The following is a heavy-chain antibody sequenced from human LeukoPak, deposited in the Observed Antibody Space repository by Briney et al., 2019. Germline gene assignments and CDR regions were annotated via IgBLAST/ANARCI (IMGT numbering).Heavy chain of an antibody. CDR1: GGSISSGSYY. CDR2: IYYSGST. CDR3: ASHYGSGSFYSPFDY. J-gene: IGHJ4*02. D-gene: IGHD3-10*01. Sequence: PSETLSLTRTVSGGSISSGSYYWGWIRQPPGKGLEWIGSIYYSGSTYYNPSLKSRVTISVDTSKNQFSLKLSSVAAADTAVYYCASHYGSGSFYSPFDYWGQGTLVTVSS. V-gene: IGHV4-39*07.